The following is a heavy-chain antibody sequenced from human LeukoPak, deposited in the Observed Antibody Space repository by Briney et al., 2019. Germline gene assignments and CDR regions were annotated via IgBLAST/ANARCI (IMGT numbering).Heavy chain of an antibody. D-gene: IGHD6-13*01. CDR1: GYSISSGYY. V-gene: IGHV4-34*01. J-gene: IGHJ5*02. Sequence: PSETLSLTCAVSGYSISSGYYWSWIRQPPGKGLEWIGEINHSGSTNYNPSLKSRVTISVDTSKNQFSLKLSSVTAADTAVYYCARSSWYRSWFDPWGQGTLVTVSS. CDR2: INHSGST. CDR3: ARSSWYRSWFDP.